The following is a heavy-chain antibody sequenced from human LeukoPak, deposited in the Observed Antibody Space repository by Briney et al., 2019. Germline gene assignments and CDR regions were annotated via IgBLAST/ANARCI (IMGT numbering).Heavy chain of an antibody. Sequence: GESLKISCKGSGYSFPNYWIGWVRQMPGKGLEWMGIIFPGDSDTRYSPSFEGQVTISADKSISTAYLQWSSLKASDTAMYFCARDTSMATGSDYWGQGTLVIVSS. V-gene: IGHV5-51*01. D-gene: IGHD5-18*01. CDR3: ARDTSMATGSDY. CDR1: GYSFPNYW. CDR2: IFPGDSDT. J-gene: IGHJ4*02.